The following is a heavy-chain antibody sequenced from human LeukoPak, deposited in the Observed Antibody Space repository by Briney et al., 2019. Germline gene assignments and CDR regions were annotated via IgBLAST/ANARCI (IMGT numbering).Heavy chain of an antibody. CDR1: RFNLGTYA. CDR3: ATDLGSSRPNF. Sequence: PGGSLRLSCAASRFNLGTYAMSWVRQAPGKGLEWVANIKQDGSEKYYVDSAKGRFTISRDNAKNSLYLQMNSLTAEDTAVYYCATDLGSSRPNFWGQGILVTVSS. CDR2: IKQDGSEK. V-gene: IGHV3-7*01. D-gene: IGHD6-13*01. J-gene: IGHJ4*02.